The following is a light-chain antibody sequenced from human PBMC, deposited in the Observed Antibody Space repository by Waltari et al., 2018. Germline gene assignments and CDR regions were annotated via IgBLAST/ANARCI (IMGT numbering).Light chain of an antibody. V-gene: IGLV2-11*01. CDR1: SRDVGGYND. CDR3: CSYAGSITFWV. J-gene: IGLJ3*02. CDR2: DVT. Sequence: QSALTQPRSVSGSPGQSVTISCPGTSRDVGGYNDVSWYQHHPGKAPKLIIYDVTKRPSGVPDRFSASKSDNTASLTISGLQAEDEADYYCCSYAGSITFWVFGGGTKLTVL.